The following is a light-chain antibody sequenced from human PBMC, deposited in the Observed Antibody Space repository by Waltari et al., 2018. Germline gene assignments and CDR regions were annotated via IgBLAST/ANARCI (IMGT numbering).Light chain of an antibody. CDR1: SNDVGGYGY. Sequence: QSALTQPASVSGSPGQSVSISCTGTSNDVGGYGYVSWYHQFPGKAPKLMIYEVSYRPSGVSSRFSGSKSGNTASLTISGLQAEDEAVYYCSSHTSTVPHVFGTGTKVTVV. CDR3: SSHTSTVPHV. CDR2: EVS. J-gene: IGLJ1*01. V-gene: IGLV2-14*01.